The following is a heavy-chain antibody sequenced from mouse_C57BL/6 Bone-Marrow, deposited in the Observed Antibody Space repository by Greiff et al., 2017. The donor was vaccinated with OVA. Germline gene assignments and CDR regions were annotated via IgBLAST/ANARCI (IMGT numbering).Heavy chain of an antibody. D-gene: IGHD2-3*01. Sequence: QVQLQQSGAELVRPGTSVQVSCKASGYAFTNYLIEWVKQRPGQGLEWIGVINPGSGGTNYNEKLKGKATLTADKSSSTAYMQLSSLTSEDSAVYFCARWGYYGFAYWGQGTLVTVAA. CDR1: GYAFTNYL. V-gene: IGHV1-54*01. CDR3: ARWGYYGFAY. J-gene: IGHJ3*01. CDR2: INPGSGGT.